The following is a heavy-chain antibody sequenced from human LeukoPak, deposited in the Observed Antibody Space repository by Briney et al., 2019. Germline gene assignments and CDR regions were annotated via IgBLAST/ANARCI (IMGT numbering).Heavy chain of an antibody. J-gene: IGHJ4*02. D-gene: IGHD2-2*01. CDR2: ISGSGGST. Sequence: GGSLRLSCAASGFSVSSNYMSWVRQAPGKGLEWVSAISGSGGSTYYADSVKGRFTISRDNSKNTLYLQMNSLRAEDTAVYYCAKVGIVVVPAASAYFDYWGQGTLVTVSS. CDR3: AKVGIVVVPAASAYFDY. V-gene: IGHV3-23*01. CDR1: GFSVSSNY.